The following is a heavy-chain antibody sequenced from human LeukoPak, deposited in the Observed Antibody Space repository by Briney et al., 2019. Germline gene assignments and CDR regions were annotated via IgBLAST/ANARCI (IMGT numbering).Heavy chain of an antibody. CDR1: GGSLSGSY. CDR3: ARDLVTVTKGFDI. Sequence: SETLSLTCTVSGGSLSGSYWSWIRQPPGKGLEWIGYIYTSGSTNYNPSLKSRVTMSIDTSKNQFSLKLSSVTAADTAVYYCARDLVTVTKGFDIWGQGTMVSVSS. J-gene: IGHJ3*02. V-gene: IGHV4-59*01. CDR2: IYTSGST. D-gene: IGHD4-17*01.